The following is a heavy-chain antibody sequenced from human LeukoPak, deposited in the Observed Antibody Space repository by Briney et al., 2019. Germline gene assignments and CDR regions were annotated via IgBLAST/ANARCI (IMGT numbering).Heavy chain of an antibody. CDR3: ARRFLVYGRAFDI. D-gene: IGHD4-17*01. CDR1: GGSFSGYY. CDR2: INHSGST. Sequence: NSSETLSLTCAVYGGSFSGYYWSWIRQPPGKGLEWIGEINHSGSTNYNPSLKGRVTISVDTSKNQFSLKLSSVTAADTAVYYCARRFLVYGRAFDIWGQGTMVTVSS. J-gene: IGHJ3*02. V-gene: IGHV4-34*01.